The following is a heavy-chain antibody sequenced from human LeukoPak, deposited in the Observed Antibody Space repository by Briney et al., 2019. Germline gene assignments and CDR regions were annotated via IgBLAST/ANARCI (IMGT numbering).Heavy chain of an antibody. CDR1: GGTFSTYT. J-gene: IGHJ4*02. CDR3: ARDPDS. CDR2: IITIFGAA. V-gene: IGHV1-69*01. Sequence: SVKVSCKASGGTFSTYTFSWVRQAPGQGLEWIGRIITIFGAANYAQKFQGRVTISADESTGTVYMELRSLRSEDTAVYYCARDPDSWGQGTLVTVSS.